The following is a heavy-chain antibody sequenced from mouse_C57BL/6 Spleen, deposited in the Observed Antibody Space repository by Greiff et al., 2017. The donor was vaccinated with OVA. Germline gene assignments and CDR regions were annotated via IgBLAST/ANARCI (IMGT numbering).Heavy chain of an antibody. D-gene: IGHD1-1*01. V-gene: IGHV1-61*01. CDR1: GYTFTSYW. CDR2: IYPSDSET. J-gene: IGHJ3*01. CDR3: ARSLYYYGSSYGCAY. Sequence: QVQLQQPGAELVRPGSSVKLSCKASGYTFTSYWMDWVKQRPGQGLEWIGNIYPSDSETHYNQKFKDKATLTVDKSSSTAYMQLSSLTSEDSAVYYCARSLYYYGSSYGCAYWGQGTLVTVSA.